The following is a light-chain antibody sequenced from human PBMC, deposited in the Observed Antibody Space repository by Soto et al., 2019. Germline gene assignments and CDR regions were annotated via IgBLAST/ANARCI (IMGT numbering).Light chain of an antibody. CDR3: MQALQTPPYT. J-gene: IGKJ2*01. CDR1: QSLLHSNEYNF. CDR2: LGS. Sequence: DIVMTQSPLSLPVTPGEPASISCRSSQSLLHSNEYNFLDWYLQKPGQSPQLLIYLGSHRASGVPDRFSGSGSGTDFALKISRVEAEDVGVYYCMQALQTPPYTFGQGTKLEIK. V-gene: IGKV2-28*01.